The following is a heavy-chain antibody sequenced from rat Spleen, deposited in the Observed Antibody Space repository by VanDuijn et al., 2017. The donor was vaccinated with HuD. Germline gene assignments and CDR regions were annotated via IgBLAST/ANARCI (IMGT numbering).Heavy chain of an antibody. CDR2: ISYSGST. CDR3: SPLPGRNLDY. Sequence: EVQLQESGPGLVKPSQSLSLTCSVTVYSITSSYRWSWIRKFPGNKLEWMGYISYSGSTSYNPSLKSRISITRDTSKNQFFLQLNSVTTEDTATYYCSPLPGRNLDYWGQGVMVTVSS. J-gene: IGHJ2*01. D-gene: IGHD1-4*01. V-gene: IGHV3-1*01. CDR1: VYSITSSY.